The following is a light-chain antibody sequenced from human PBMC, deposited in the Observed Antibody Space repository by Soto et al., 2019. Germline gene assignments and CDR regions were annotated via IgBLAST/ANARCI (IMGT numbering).Light chain of an antibody. CDR2: DAS. Sequence: EILLTQSPATLSLSPGERATLSCRASQSVSSYLAWYQQKPGQAPRLLIYDASNRATGIPARFSGRGSMTDFTLTISSLEPEDFAVYYCQQRRNWPRTFGQGTKVEIK. V-gene: IGKV3-11*01. CDR1: QSVSSY. CDR3: QQRRNWPRT. J-gene: IGKJ1*01.